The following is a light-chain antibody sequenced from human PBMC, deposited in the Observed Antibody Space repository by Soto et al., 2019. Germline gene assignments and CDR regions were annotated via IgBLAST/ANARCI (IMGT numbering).Light chain of an antibody. CDR1: NSDVGGYNY. Sequence: QSVLTKPPSASGSPGQSVTISCTGSNSDVGGYNYVSWYQQYPGKAPKLIIYEVSQRPSGVPGRFSGSKSGNTASLTVPGLQAEDEADYYCSSYAGSNNFVFGTRTKVTVL. CDR2: EVS. J-gene: IGLJ1*01. V-gene: IGLV2-8*01. CDR3: SSYAGSNNFV.